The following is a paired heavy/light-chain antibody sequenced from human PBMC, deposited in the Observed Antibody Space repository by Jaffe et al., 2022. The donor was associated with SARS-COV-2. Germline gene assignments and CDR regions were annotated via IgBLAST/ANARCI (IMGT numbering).Heavy chain of an antibody. CDR2: IYYSGST. V-gene: IGHV4-59*08. J-gene: IGHJ5*02. D-gene: IGHD3-22*01. CDR3: ARRGDDSSGSGGPTTNWFDP. Sequence: QVQLQESGPGLVKPSETLSLTCTVSGGSISSYYWSWIRQPPGKGLEWIGYIYYSGSTNYNPSLKSRVTISVDTSKNQFSLKLSSVTAADTAVYYCARRGDDSSGSGGPTTNWFDPWGQGTLVTVSS. CDR1: GGSISSYY.
Light chain of an antibody. V-gene: IGKV1-12*01. J-gene: IGKJ1*01. CDR2: AAS. CDR3: QQANSFPLT. CDR1: QGISSW. Sequence: DIQMTQSPSSVSASVGDRVTITCRASQGISSWLAWYQQKPGKAPKLLIYAASSLQSGVPSRFSGSGSGTDFTLTISSLQPEDFATYYCQQANSFPLTFGQGTKVEIK.